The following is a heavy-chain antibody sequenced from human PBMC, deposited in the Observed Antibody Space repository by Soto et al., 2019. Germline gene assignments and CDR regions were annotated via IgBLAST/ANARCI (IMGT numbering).Heavy chain of an antibody. D-gene: IGHD3-10*01. V-gene: IGHV5-10-1*01. CDR3: ARQESRGVTGWYGMDV. CDR2: IDPSDSYT. Sequence: PGESLKISCKGSGYSFTSYWISWVRQMPGKGLEWMGRIDPSDSYTNYSPSFQGHVAISADKSISTAYLQWSSLKASDTAMYYCARQESRGVTGWYGMDVWGQGTTVTVSS. J-gene: IGHJ6*02. CDR1: GYSFTSYW.